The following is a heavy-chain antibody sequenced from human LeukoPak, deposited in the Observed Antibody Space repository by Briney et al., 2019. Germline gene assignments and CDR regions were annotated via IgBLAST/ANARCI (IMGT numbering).Heavy chain of an antibody. Sequence: SETLSLTCAVSGGSISSSNWWSWVRQPPGKGLEWIGEIYHSGSTNHNPSLKSRVTISVDKSKNQFSLKLSSVTAADTAVYYCARDPLGPGDHGRGAFDIWGQGTMVTVSS. D-gene: IGHD4-17*01. J-gene: IGHJ3*02. CDR1: GGSISSSNW. CDR2: IYHSGST. V-gene: IGHV4-4*02. CDR3: ARDPLGPGDHGRGAFDI.